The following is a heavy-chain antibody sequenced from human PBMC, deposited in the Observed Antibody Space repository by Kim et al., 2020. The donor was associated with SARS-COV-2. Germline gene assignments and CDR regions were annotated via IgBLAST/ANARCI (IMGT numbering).Heavy chain of an antibody. V-gene: IGHV4-39*01. Sequence: SETLSLTCTVSGGSISSSSYYWGWIRQPPGKGLEWIGSIYYSGSTYYNPSLKSRVTISVDTSKNQFSLKLSSVTAADTAVYYCARLWWFGELSNNWFDPWGQGTLVTVSS. CDR2: IYYSGST. D-gene: IGHD3-10*01. CDR3: ARLWWFGELSNNWFDP. J-gene: IGHJ5*02. CDR1: GGSISSSSYY.